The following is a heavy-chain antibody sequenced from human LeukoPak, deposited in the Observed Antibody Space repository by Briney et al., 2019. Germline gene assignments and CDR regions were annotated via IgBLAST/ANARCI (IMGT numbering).Heavy chain of an antibody. Sequence: GRSLRLSCAASGFTFSSYAMSWVRQAPGKGLEWVSAISGSGGNTYYAGSVKGRFTVSRDNSKNTLYLQMNSLRAEDTAVYYCAKGSSNWYGSAFDIWGQGTMVTVSS. CDR3: AKGSSNWYGSAFDI. D-gene: IGHD6-13*01. V-gene: IGHV3-23*01. CDR1: GFTFSSYA. J-gene: IGHJ3*02. CDR2: ISGSGGNT.